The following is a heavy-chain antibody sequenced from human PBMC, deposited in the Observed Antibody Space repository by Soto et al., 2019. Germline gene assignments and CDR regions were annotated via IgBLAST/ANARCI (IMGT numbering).Heavy chain of an antibody. V-gene: IGHV1-18*01. J-gene: IGHJ4*02. CDR3: ARDAAVGLFDY. Sequence: GASVKVSCKASGYTFTSYGISWVRQAPGQGLEWMGWISAYNGNTKYEQKLQGRVTMTTDTSTSTAYMELRSLRSDDTAVYYCARDAAVGLFDYWGQGTLVNVSS. CDR2: ISAYNGNT. CDR1: GYTFTSYG. D-gene: IGHD1-26*01.